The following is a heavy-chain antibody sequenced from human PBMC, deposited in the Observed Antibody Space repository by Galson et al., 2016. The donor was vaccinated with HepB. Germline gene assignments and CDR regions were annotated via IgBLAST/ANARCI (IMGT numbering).Heavy chain of an antibody. CDR1: GFIFSGSV. D-gene: IGHD3-16*01. CDR2: IRSKTHSSAT. V-gene: IGHV3-73*01. CDR3: SSRDFTHYGVDY. J-gene: IGHJ4*02. Sequence: SLRLSCAGSGFIFSGSVMHWVRQASGKGLAWVGRIRSKTHSSATASATSVEGRFTISRDDSKNTTYPLMNSLKTEDTAVYYCSSRDFTHYGVDYWGLGTLVIVSS.